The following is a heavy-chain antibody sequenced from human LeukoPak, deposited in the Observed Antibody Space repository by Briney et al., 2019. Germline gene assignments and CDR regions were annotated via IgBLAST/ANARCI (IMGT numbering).Heavy chain of an antibody. Sequence: GRSLRLSCAASGFTFSSYGMHWVRQAPGKGLEWVAVISYDGSNKYYADSVKGRFTISRDNSKNTLYLQMNSLRAEDTAVYYCARDRGGYSYGCDYWGQGTLVTVSS. CDR1: GFTFSSYG. CDR2: ISYDGSNK. V-gene: IGHV3-30*03. CDR3: ARDRGGYSYGCDY. J-gene: IGHJ4*02. D-gene: IGHD5-18*01.